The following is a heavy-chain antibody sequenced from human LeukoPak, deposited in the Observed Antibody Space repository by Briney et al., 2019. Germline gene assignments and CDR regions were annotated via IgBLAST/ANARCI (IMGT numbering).Heavy chain of an antibody. D-gene: IGHD3-16*01. CDR2: IKQDGSEK. CDR1: GFTFSNYA. V-gene: IGHV3-7*03. Sequence: GGSLRLSCAASGFTFSNYAMNWVRQAPGKGLEWVANIKQDGSEKYYVDSVKGRFTISRDNAKNSLYLQMNSLRAEDTAVYYCAREVYGYFDYWGQGTLVTVSS. CDR3: AREVYGYFDY. J-gene: IGHJ4*02.